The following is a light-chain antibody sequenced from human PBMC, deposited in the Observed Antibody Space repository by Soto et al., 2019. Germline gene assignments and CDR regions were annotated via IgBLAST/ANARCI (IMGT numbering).Light chain of an antibody. J-gene: IGKJ1*01. CDR3: QQYDTYPRT. V-gene: IGKV1-5*03. CDR2: KAS. Sequence: DIQMTQSPSTLSASVGDRVTITCRASQSISNWLAWYQQKPGKDPKLLIFKASTLESGVPSRVSGSGSGTEFTLIISSLQPDDFATYHCQQYDTYPRTFGQGTKVDIK. CDR1: QSISNW.